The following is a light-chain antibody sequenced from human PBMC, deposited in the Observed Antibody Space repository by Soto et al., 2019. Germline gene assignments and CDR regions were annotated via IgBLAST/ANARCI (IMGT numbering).Light chain of an antibody. CDR3: QQRSNWAIT. V-gene: IGKV3-11*01. Sequence: IVLTQSPGILSLSPGERASLSCRASQSVSSYLAWYQQKPGQAPRLLIYDASNRATGIPARFSGSGSGTDFTLTISSLEPEDFAVYYCQQRSNWAITFGQGTRLEIK. CDR1: QSVSSY. J-gene: IGKJ5*01. CDR2: DAS.